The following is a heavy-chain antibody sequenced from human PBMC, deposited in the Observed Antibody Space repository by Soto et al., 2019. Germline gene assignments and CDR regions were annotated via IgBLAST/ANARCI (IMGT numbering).Heavy chain of an antibody. Sequence: GGSLRLSCAASGFTVSTNYMTWVRQAPGKGLEWVSVIYSGGSTYYADSVKGRFTISRDNSKNTLHLQMNSLRAEDTAVYYCARGSGSLYYFDFWGRGTLVTVSS. CDR1: GFTVSTNY. CDR3: ARGSGSLYYFDF. CDR2: IYSGGST. J-gene: IGHJ4*02. D-gene: IGHD1-26*01. V-gene: IGHV3-53*01.